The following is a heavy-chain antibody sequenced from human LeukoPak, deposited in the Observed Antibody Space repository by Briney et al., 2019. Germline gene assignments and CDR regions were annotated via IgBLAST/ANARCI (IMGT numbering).Heavy chain of an antibody. J-gene: IGHJ4*02. D-gene: IGHD5-24*01. V-gene: IGHV3-21*01. CDR1: GFTFSSYS. CDR3: ARDFRRDGYNEALDN. Sequence: PGGSLRLSCAASGFTFSSYSMNWVRQAPGKGLEWVSSISSSSYIYYADSVKGRFTISRDNAKNSLYLQMNSLRAEDTAVYYCARDFRRDGYNEALDNWGQGTLVTVSS. CDR2: ISSSSYI.